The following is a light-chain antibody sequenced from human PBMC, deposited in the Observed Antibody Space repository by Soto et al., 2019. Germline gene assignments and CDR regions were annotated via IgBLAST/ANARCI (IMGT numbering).Light chain of an antibody. CDR2: EVN. V-gene: IGLV2-8*01. CDR3: SSYAGSNNFVV. CDR1: SSDVGGYNF. J-gene: IGLJ2*01. Sequence: QSALTQPPPASGSPGQSVTISCTGTSSDVGGYNFVSWFQQNPVKSPKLMIYEVNKRPSGVPDRFSGSKSGNTASLTVSGIQDEDEADYYCSSYAGSNNFVVFGGGTKVTVL.